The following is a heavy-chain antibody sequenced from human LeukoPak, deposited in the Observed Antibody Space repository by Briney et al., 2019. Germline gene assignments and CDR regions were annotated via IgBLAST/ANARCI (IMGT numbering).Heavy chain of an antibody. Sequence: PSETLSLTCTVSGGSISSGGYYWSWIRQHPGKGLEWNGYIYYSGSTYYNPSLKSRVTISVDTSKNQFSLKLSSVTAADTAVYYCARAVRHSSGWYDDYWGQGTLVTVSS. CDR3: ARAVRHSSGWYDDY. CDR1: GGSISSGGYY. CDR2: IYYSGST. V-gene: IGHV4-31*03. J-gene: IGHJ4*02. D-gene: IGHD6-19*01.